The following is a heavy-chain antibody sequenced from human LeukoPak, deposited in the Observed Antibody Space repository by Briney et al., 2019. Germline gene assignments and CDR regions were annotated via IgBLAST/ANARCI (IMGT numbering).Heavy chain of an antibody. Sequence: SETLSLTCTVSGGSISSFYWNWIRQPPGKGLEWIGYIYYSGSTNYNPSLKSRVTISVGTSKNQFSLKLSSVTAADTAVYYCARGVVAAAGRTFDYWGQGTLVTVSS. V-gene: IGHV4-59*01. CDR3: ARGVVAAAGRTFDY. J-gene: IGHJ4*02. D-gene: IGHD6-13*01. CDR1: GGSISSFY. CDR2: IYYSGST.